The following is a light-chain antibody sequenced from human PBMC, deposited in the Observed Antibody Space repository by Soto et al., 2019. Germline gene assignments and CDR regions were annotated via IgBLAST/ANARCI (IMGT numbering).Light chain of an antibody. Sequence: QSVLTQPASVSGSPGQSITISCTGTSSDVGGYNYVSWYQQHPGKAPKLMIYEVSNRPSGVSNRFSGSKSGNTASPTISGLRAEDEADYYCSSYTSSSTRVFGGGTKLTVL. CDR1: SSDVGGYNY. V-gene: IGLV2-14*01. CDR3: SSYTSSSTRV. J-gene: IGLJ3*02. CDR2: EVS.